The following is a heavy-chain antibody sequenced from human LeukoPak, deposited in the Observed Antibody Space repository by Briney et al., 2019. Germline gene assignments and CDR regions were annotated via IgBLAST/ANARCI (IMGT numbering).Heavy chain of an antibody. J-gene: IGHJ4*02. Sequence: SVKVSCKASGGTFSSYTFTWVRQAPGQGLEWMGRIIPILAIADYAQKFQGGVTITADRSTSTAYMELSRLRTEDTAVYYCARARPFYYDSSGYYYDLGYWGQGTLVTVSS. CDR2: IIPILAIA. CDR3: ARARPFYYDSSGYYYDLGY. D-gene: IGHD3-22*01. V-gene: IGHV1-69*02. CDR1: GGTFSSYT.